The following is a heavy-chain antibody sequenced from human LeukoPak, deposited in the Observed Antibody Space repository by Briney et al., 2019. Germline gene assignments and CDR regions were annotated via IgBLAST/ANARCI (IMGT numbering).Heavy chain of an antibody. CDR3: ARENIVVVKGAFDI. CDR1: GYTFTSYG. CDR2: ISAYNGNT. J-gene: IGHJ3*02. D-gene: IGHD2-21*01. V-gene: IGHV1-18*01. Sequence: ASVKVSCKASGYTFTSYGISWVRQAPGQGLEWMGWISAYNGNTNYAQKLQGRVTMTTDTSTSTAYMELRSLRSDDTAVYYCARENIVVVKGAFDIWGQGTMVTVSS.